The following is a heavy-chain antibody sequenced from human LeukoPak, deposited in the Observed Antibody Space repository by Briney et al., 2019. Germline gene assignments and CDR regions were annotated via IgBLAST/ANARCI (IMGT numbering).Heavy chain of an antibody. Sequence: GGSLRLSCAASGFTVSSNYMSWVRQAPGKGLEWVSVIYSGGSTYYADSVKGRFTVSRDNSKNTLYLQMNSLRAEDTAVYYCARRAGLYYYDSSGLDDFDYWGQGTLVTVSS. CDR1: GFTVSSNY. CDR2: IYSGGST. CDR3: ARRAGLYYYDSSGLDDFDY. D-gene: IGHD3-22*01. V-gene: IGHV3-53*01. J-gene: IGHJ4*02.